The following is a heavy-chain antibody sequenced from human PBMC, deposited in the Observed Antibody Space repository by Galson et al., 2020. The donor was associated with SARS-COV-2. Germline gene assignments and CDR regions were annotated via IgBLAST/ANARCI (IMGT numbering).Heavy chain of an antibody. Sequence: GESLKISCVASGLTFTTYSMNWVRQAPGKGLEWISSISSSSYYIQYADSVKGRFTISRDNAKNSLYLQMKSLRAEDTAEYYCVRLNYDVWSGYYGSEDYWGQGTLVTVSS. CDR2: ISSSSYYI. D-gene: IGHD3-3*01. CDR3: VRLNYDVWSGYYGSEDY. V-gene: IGHV3-21*01. CDR1: GLTFTTYS. J-gene: IGHJ4*01.